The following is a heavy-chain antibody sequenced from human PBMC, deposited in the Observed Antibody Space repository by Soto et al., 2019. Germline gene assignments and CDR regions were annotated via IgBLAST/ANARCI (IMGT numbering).Heavy chain of an antibody. V-gene: IGHV4-31*03. D-gene: IGHD2-2*01. CDR1: GDSISSCGYY. CDR2: ISYIGYS. Sequence: QVQLQESGPGLVKPSQTLSLTCTVSGDSISSCGYYWSRIRQSPGKGLEWIGYISYIGYSYYNPSLTSRLFISADTSKDHFSLRLSSVTAADTPVYYCARPNPIVVVPTAMGWFDPWGQGALVTVSS. CDR3: ARPNPIVVVPTAMGWFDP. J-gene: IGHJ5*02.